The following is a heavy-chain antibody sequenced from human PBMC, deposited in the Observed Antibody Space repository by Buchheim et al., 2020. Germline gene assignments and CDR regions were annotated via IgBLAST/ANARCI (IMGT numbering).Heavy chain of an antibody. CDR1: GFTFSIYA. D-gene: IGHD6-19*01. CDR2: ISGSGGST. V-gene: IGHV3-23*01. J-gene: IGHJ4*02. Sequence: EVQLLESGGGLVQPGGSLRLSCAAPGFTFSIYAMSWVRQAPGKGLDWVSAISGSGGSTYYADSVKGWFTISRANSKNTLYLQMNSLRAEDTAVYYCAKGDHPRQWLATDFDYWGQGTL. CDR3: AKGDHPRQWLATDFDY.